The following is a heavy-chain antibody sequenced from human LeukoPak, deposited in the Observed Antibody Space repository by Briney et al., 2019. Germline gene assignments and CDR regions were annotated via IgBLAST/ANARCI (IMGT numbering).Heavy chain of an antibody. D-gene: IGHD6-13*01. CDR3: ARGAAAGTYYFDY. CDR2: ISSNGGST. J-gene: IGHJ4*02. V-gene: IGHV3-64*01. Sequence: PGGSLRLSCAASGFTFSSYAMHWVRQAPGKGLEYVSAISSNGGSTYYANSVKGRSTISRDNSKNTLYLQMGSLRAEDMAVYYCARGAAAGTYYFDYWGQGTLVTVSS. CDR1: GFTFSSYA.